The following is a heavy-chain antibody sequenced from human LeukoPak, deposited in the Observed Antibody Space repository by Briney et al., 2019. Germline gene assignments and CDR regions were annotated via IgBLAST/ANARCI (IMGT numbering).Heavy chain of an antibody. Sequence: ASVKVSCKASGYTFTTYYMHWVRQAPGQGLEWMGIINPSAGSTSYAQKFQGRVTMTTDTSTGTVYMELSSLRSEDTAMYYYARRDSRGFSFDYWGQGTLVTVSS. D-gene: IGHD3-22*01. J-gene: IGHJ4*02. V-gene: IGHV1-46*01. CDR1: GYTFTTYY. CDR3: ARRDSRGFSFDY. CDR2: INPSAGST.